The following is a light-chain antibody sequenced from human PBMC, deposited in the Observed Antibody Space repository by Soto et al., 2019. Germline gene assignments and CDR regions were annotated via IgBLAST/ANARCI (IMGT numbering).Light chain of an antibody. CDR3: SSYTSSSTLI. CDR1: SSDVGAYNY. CDR2: DVS. Sequence: QSAPTQPASVSGSPGQSITISCTGTSSDVGAYNYVSWYQQHPGKAPKVMIYDVSNRPSGVSNRFSGSKSGNTASLTISGLQAEDEADYYCSSYTSSSTLIFGGGTQLTVL. V-gene: IGLV2-14*01. J-gene: IGLJ2*01.